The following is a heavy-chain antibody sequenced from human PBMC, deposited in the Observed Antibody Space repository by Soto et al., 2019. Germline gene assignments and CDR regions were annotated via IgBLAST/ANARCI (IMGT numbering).Heavy chain of an antibody. V-gene: IGHV1-2*02. Sequence: SVKVSCKATGYTFIDYYVHWVRQAPGQGLEWMGWINPNSGDTKYAQKFQGRVTMTRDTSISTAYMELSRLRSDDPAFYYCARKQEHGDDRDYRCRSYNYGHGNVVWGQGTTV. J-gene: IGHJ6*02. D-gene: IGHD3-22*01. CDR3: ARKQEHGDDRDYRCRSYNYGHGNVV. CDR1: GYTFIDYY. CDR2: INPNSGDT.